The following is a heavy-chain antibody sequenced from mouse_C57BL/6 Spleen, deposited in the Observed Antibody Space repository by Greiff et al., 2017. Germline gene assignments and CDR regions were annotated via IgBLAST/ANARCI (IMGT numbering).Heavy chain of an antibody. J-gene: IGHJ2*01. Sequence: VQLQQSGPELVKPGASVKISCKASGYTFTDYYMNWVKQSHGKSLEWIGDINPNNGGTSYNQKFKGKATLTVDKSSSTAYMELRSLTSEDSAVYYCARWRDYYGSRGYFDYWGQGTTLTVSS. CDR3: ARWRDYYGSRGYFDY. CDR1: GYTFTDYY. D-gene: IGHD1-1*01. CDR2: INPNNGGT. V-gene: IGHV1-26*01.